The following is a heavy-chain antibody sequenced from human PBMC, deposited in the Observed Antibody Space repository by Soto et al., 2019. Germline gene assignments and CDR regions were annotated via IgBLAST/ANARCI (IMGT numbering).Heavy chain of an antibody. V-gene: IGHV4-38-2*02. J-gene: IGHJ3*02. CDR1: GYSISSGYY. CDR2: IYHSGST. CDR3: ARDRYYDSSGYSDAFDI. Sequence: PSETLSLTCAVSGYSISSGYYWGWIRQPPGXGLEWIGSIYHSGSTYYNPSLKSRVTISVDTSKNQFSLKLSSVTAADTAVYYCARDRYYDSSGYSDAFDIWGQGTMVTVSS. D-gene: IGHD3-22*01.